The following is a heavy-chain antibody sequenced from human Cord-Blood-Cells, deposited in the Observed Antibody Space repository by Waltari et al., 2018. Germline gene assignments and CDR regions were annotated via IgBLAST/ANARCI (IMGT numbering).Heavy chain of an antibody. CDR1: GFTYSRYG. Sequence: QVQLVESGGGVVQPGRSLRPSCAAPGFTYSRYGLHWVRQAPGKGLEWVAVIWYDVSNKYYADSVKGRFTISRDNSKNTLYLQMNSLRAEDTAMYYCAKEGNGDYVDYWGQGTLVTVSS. CDR3: AKEGNGDYVDY. D-gene: IGHD1-1*01. CDR2: IWYDVSNK. V-gene: IGHV3-30*18. J-gene: IGHJ4*02.